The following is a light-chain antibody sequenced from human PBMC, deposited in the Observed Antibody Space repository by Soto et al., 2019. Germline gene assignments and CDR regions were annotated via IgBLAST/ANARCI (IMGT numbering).Light chain of an antibody. CDR2: GVS. Sequence: KVMMHSPATLSVSTGESVTLSCRASQLFSSNLAWYQHKPGQAPRLLIYGVSTRDTGVPVRFSGSGFGTEFKLTISSLQSEDSAIYYCQQYYQWPPITFGPGTRLEIK. CDR3: QQYYQWPPIT. J-gene: IGKJ5*01. CDR1: QLFSSN. V-gene: IGKV3-15*01.